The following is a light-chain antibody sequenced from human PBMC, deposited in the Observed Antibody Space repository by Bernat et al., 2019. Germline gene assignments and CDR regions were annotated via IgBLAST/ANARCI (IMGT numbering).Light chain of an antibody. CDR3: SSYAGSGTEL. J-gene: IGLJ2*01. Sequence: QSALTQPPSASGSPGQLVTISCTGTSSDVGGYNFLSCYQHHPGQAPKLIIYDVNKRPSGVPDRFSGSKSGNTASLTVSGLQAEDEAHYYCSSYAGSGTELFGGGTKLTVL. CDR1: SSDVGGYNF. V-gene: IGLV2-8*01. CDR2: DVN.